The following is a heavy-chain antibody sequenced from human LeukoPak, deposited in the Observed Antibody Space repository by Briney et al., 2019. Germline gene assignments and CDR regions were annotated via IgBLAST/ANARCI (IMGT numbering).Heavy chain of an antibody. J-gene: IGHJ5*02. CDR1: GFTFSSYS. CDR3: ARAEETTWGIDP. D-gene: IGHD3-16*01. Sequence: GGSLRLSCAASGFTFSSYSMNWVRQAPGKGLEWLSYINSDSDDIYHADSVKGRFTVSRDNAKNSLYLQMNNLRAEDTAVYYCARAEETTWGIDPWGQGTLVTVSS. V-gene: IGHV3-48*01. CDR2: INSDSDDI.